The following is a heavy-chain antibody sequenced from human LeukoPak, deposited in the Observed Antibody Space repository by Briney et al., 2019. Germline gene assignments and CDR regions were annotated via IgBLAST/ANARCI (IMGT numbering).Heavy chain of an antibody. D-gene: IGHD4-17*01. V-gene: IGHV3-49*04. Sequence: GGSLRLSCTASGFSFGDYAMSWVRQAPGKGLEWVGFIRSKAYGGTTEYAASVKGRFTISRDDSKSIAYLQMNSLKTEDTAVYYCTRDYGDYKSDYWGQGTLVTVSS. J-gene: IGHJ4*02. CDR3: TRDYGDYKSDY. CDR1: GFSFGDYA. CDR2: IRSKAYGGTT.